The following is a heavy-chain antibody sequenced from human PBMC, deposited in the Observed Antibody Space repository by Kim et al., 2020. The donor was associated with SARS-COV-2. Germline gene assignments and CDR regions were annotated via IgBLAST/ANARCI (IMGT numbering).Heavy chain of an antibody. CDR2: ISYDGSIQ. D-gene: IGHD2-2*01. J-gene: IGHJ4*02. Sequence: GGSLRLSCVASGFTFSDSGIHWVRQAPGKGLEWVAVISYDGSIQFYADSVKGRFTISRDNSKDTLFLQMNSLRAEDTAVYYCAKEGGFRISSISCYEHWGQGTLVTVSS. CDR1: GFTFSDSG. CDR3: AKEGGFRISSISCYEH. V-gene: IGHV3-30*18.